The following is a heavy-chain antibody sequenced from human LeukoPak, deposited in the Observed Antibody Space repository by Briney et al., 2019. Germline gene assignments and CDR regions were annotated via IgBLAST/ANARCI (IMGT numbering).Heavy chain of an antibody. Sequence: PGGSLRLSCAASGVTFSNYWMHWVRHAPGKGLVWVSRINGDGRSTTYAYSVRGRFIISRDNAKNMLYLQVNSVRAEDTALYYCARDIAVSGNYFDYWGQGTLVTVSS. CDR3: ARDIAVSGNYFDY. D-gene: IGHD6-19*01. V-gene: IGHV3-74*01. CDR2: INGDGRST. J-gene: IGHJ4*02. CDR1: GVTFSNYW.